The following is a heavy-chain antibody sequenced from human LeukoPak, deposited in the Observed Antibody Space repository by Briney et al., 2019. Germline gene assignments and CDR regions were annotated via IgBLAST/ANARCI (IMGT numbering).Heavy chain of an antibody. J-gene: IGHJ4*02. CDR1: GYTFTGYY. CDR2: INPNSGGT. V-gene: IGHV1-2*02. Sequence: GASVKVSCKASGYTFTGYYRHWVRQAPGQGLEWMGWINPNSGGTNYAQKFQGRVTMTRDTSISTAYMELSRLRSDDTAVYYCARDLDPYYYDSSGYSGYYFDYWGQGTLVTVSS. CDR3: ARDLDPYYYDSSGYSGYYFDY. D-gene: IGHD3-22*01.